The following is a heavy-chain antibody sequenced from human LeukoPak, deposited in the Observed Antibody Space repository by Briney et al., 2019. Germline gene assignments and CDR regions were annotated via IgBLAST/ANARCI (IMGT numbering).Heavy chain of an antibody. V-gene: IGHV1-8*01. CDR1: GYTFTSYD. CDR3: ARGDGGAIFGVVLNYYMDV. D-gene: IGHD3-3*01. CDR2: MNPNSGNT. Sequence: GASVKVSCKASGYTFTSYDINWVRQATGQGLEWMGWMNPNSGNTGYAQKFQGRVTMTRNTSISTAYMELCSLRSEDTAVYYCARGDGGAIFGVVLNYYMDVWGKGTTVTVSS. J-gene: IGHJ6*03.